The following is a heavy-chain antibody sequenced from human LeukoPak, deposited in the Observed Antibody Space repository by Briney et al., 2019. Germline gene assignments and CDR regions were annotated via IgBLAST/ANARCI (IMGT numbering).Heavy chain of an antibody. CDR2: IYYSGST. CDR1: GGSIRGYY. D-gene: IGHD3-10*01. V-gene: IGHV4-59*01. Sequence: SETLSLTCTVSGGSIRGYYWSWIRQPPGKGLEWIGYIYYSGSTNYNPSLKSRVTISVDTSKNQFSLKLSSVTAADTAVYYCASYMVRESNAFDIWGQGTMVTVSS. J-gene: IGHJ3*02. CDR3: ASYMVRESNAFDI.